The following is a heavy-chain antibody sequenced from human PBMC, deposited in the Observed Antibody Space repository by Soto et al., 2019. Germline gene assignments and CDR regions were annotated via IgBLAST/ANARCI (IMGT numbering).Heavy chain of an antibody. D-gene: IGHD5-12*01. Sequence: SETLSLTCAVYGGSFSGYYWSWIRQPPGKGLEWIGEINHSGSTNYNPSLKSRVTISVDTSKNQFSLKLSSVTAADTAVYYCARVHSGYDSYYFDYWGQGTLVTVS. CDR2: INHSGST. J-gene: IGHJ4*02. CDR3: ARVHSGYDSYYFDY. V-gene: IGHV4-34*01. CDR1: GGSFSGYY.